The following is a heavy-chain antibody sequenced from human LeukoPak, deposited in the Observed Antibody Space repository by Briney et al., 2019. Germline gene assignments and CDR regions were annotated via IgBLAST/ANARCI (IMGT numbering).Heavy chain of an antibody. CDR2: ISAHNGNT. D-gene: IGHD3-22*01. Sequence: ASVKVSCKASGYTFTSYYMHWVRQAPGQGLEWMGWISAHNGNTNYAQKLQGRVTMTTDTSTSTAYMELRSLRSDDTAVYYCAREYYDSSGYYFDYWGQGTLVTVSS. CDR3: AREYYDSSGYYFDY. CDR1: GYTFTSYY. J-gene: IGHJ4*02. V-gene: IGHV1-18*04.